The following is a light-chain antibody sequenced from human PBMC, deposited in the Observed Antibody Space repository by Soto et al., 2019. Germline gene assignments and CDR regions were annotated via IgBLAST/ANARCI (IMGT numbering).Light chain of an antibody. CDR1: QSISSH. V-gene: IGKV1-39*01. J-gene: IGKJ4*01. CDR2: TAS. CDR3: QQSYINPLN. Sequence: IRMTQSPSSLSASVVDTVTITCRASQSISSHLNWYQQKPGKAPNLLMYTASNLQSGVPSRFSGSGSGTDFTLTISSLPPKDFETYYCQQSYINPLNLGGGTQV.